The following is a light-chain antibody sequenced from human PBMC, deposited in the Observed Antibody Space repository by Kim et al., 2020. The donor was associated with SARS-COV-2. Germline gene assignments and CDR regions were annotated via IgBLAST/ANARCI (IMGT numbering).Light chain of an antibody. V-gene: IGLV3-27*01. J-gene: IGLJ2*01. CDR2: KDS. CDR1: VLAKKY. Sequence: SVSPGRTAGITCSGDVLAKKYARWFQQKPGQAPVLVIYKDSERPSGIPERFSGSSSGTTVTLTISGAQVEDEADYYCYSAADNNRVFGGGTQLTVL. CDR3: YSAADNNRV.